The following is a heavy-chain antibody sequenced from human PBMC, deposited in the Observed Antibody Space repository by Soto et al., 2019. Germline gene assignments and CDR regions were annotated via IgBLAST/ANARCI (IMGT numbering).Heavy chain of an antibody. D-gene: IGHD3-16*01. CDR3: ARLGGWSVDY. CDR1: GGSISSYY. Sequence: QVQLQESGPGLVKPSETLSLTCTVSGGSISSYYWSWIRQPPGKGLEWIGYIYYSGSTNYNPSLKGRATTSVDTSKNQFSLKLSSVTAADTAVYYCARLGGWSVDYWGQGTLVTVSS. J-gene: IGHJ4*02. V-gene: IGHV4-59*08. CDR2: IYYSGST.